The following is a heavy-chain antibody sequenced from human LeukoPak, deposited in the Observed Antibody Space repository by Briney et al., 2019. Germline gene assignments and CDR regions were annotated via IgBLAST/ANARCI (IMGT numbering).Heavy chain of an antibody. V-gene: IGHV3-30-3*01. D-gene: IGHD5-24*01. CDR1: GFTFSSYA. Sequence: GRSLRLSCAASGFTFSSYAMHWVRQAPGKGLEWVAVISYDGSKKYYADSVKGRFTISRDNSKNTLYLQMNSLRAEDTAVYYCATKAGEMATITFDYWGRGTLVTVSS. CDR2: ISYDGSKK. J-gene: IGHJ4*02. CDR3: ATKAGEMATITFDY.